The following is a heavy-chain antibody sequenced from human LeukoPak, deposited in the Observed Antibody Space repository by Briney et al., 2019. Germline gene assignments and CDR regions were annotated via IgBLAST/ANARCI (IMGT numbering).Heavy chain of an antibody. CDR2: IYYNGISGST. D-gene: IGHD2-21*02. CDR3: ARALNDYYFDY. V-gene: IGHV4-59*01. Sequence: SETLSLTCTVSGGPISSYYWIWLRQPPGKGLDWIGYIYYNGISGSTNYKPSLNSRVTISADMSKKQFSLKLSSVTAADTAVYYCARALNDYYFDYWGQGALVTVSS. J-gene: IGHJ4*02. CDR1: GGPISSYY.